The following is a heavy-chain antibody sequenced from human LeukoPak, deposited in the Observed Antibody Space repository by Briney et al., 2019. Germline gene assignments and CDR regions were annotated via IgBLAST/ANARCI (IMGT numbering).Heavy chain of an antibody. J-gene: IGHJ3*02. Sequence: GGSLRLSCAASGFTFSSYAMHWVRQAPGKGLEYVSAISSNGGSTYYANSVKGRFTISRDNSKNTLYLQMGSLRAEDMAVYYCARAESITKAFDIWGQGTMVTVSS. CDR2: ISSNGGST. V-gene: IGHV3-64*01. CDR1: GFTFSSYA. CDR3: ARAESITKAFDI. D-gene: IGHD3-10*01.